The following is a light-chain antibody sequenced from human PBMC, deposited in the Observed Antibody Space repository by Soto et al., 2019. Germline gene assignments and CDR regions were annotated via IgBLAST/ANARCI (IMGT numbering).Light chain of an antibody. CDR2: GVS. Sequence: EIVLTQSPGTLSLSPGERATVSCRASQSISGYFLAWYQQKRGQAPRLLIYGVSKRATGIPDRFSGSGSGTDFKLTISRLEPEDFAVYYCQQYGTSRVTFGPGTKVDIK. V-gene: IGKV3-20*01. J-gene: IGKJ3*01. CDR3: QQYGTSRVT. CDR1: QSISGYF.